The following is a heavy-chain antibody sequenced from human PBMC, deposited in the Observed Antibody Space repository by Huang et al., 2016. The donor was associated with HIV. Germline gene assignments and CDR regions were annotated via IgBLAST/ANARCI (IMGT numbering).Heavy chain of an antibody. Sequence: QVQLQQWGAGLLKPSETLSLTCAVYGGSFGGYYWSWIRQSPGKGLEWIGESNHSGSTNYNPSLKSRLTISVDTSKNQFSLKLSSVTAADTAVYYCARERMMSWLDDHDAFDIWGQGTMVTVSS. CDR1: GGSFGGYY. V-gene: IGHV4-34*01. J-gene: IGHJ3*02. CDR2: SNHSGST. CDR3: ARERMMSWLDDHDAFDI. D-gene: IGHD1-1*01.